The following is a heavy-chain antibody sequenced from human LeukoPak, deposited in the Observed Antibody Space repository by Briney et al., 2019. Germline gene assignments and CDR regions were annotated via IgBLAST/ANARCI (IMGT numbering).Heavy chain of an antibody. D-gene: IGHD6-19*01. CDR2: INPNSGGT. CDR3: ARVFKGSGWYGEIDY. V-gene: IGHV1-2*06. CDR1: GYTFTGYY. Sequence: ASVKVSCKASGYTFTGYYMHWVRQAPGQGLEWMGRINPNSGGTNYAKKFQGRVTMTRDTSISTAYMKLSRLRSDDTAVYYCARVFKGSGWYGEIDYWGQGTLVTVSS. J-gene: IGHJ4*02.